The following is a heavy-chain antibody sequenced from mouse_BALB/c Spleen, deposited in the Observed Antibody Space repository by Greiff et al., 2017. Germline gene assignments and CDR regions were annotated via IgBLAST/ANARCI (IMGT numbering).Heavy chain of an antibody. CDR1: GFTFNTYA. CDR3: VRRGTTGEGYTMDY. Sequence: EVMLVESGGGLVQPKGSLKLSCAASGFTFNTYAMNWVRQAPGKGLEWVARIRSKSNNYATYYADSVKDRFTISRDDSQSMLYLQMNNLKTEDTAMYYCVRRGTTGEGYTMDYWGQGTSVTVSS. V-gene: IGHV10-1*02. J-gene: IGHJ4*01. D-gene: IGHD1-1*01. CDR2: IRSKSNNYAT.